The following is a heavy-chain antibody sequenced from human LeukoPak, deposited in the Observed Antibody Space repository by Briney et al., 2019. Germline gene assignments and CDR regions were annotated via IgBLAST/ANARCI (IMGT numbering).Heavy chain of an antibody. V-gene: IGHV4-34*01. CDR1: GGSFSGYY. J-gene: IGHJ3*02. Sequence: SETLSLTYAVYGGSFSGYYWSWIRQPPGKGLEWIGEINHSGSTNYNPSLKSRVTISVDTSKNQFSLKLSSVTAADTAVYYCARGGDIVVVVAATGAFDIWGQGTMVTVSS. CDR2: INHSGST. D-gene: IGHD2-15*01. CDR3: ARGGDIVVVVAATGAFDI.